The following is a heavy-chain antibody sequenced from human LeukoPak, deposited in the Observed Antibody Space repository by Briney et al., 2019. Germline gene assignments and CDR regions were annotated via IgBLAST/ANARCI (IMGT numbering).Heavy chain of an antibody. CDR1: GFTFSSYD. D-gene: IGHD2-21*02. J-gene: IGHJ4*02. V-gene: IGHV3-30*18. CDR3: AKDRAAYCGGDCLFDY. CDR2: ISYDGSNK. Sequence: GGSLRLSCAASGFTFSSYDMHWVRQAPGKGLEWVAVISYDGSNKYYADSVKGRFTISRDNSKNTLYLQMNSLRAEDTAVYYCAKDRAAYCGGDCLFDYWGQGTLVTVSS.